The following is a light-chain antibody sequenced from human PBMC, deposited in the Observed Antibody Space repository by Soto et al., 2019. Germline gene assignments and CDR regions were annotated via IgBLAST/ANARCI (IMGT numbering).Light chain of an antibody. J-gene: IGKJ1*01. CDR3: QQYNSYT. V-gene: IGKV1-5*01. CDR1: QSISSW. Sequence: DIQMTQSPSTLSASVGDRVTITCRASQSISSWLAWYQQKPGKAPKLLIYDASSLESGVPSRFSGSGSGTEFTLTLSSLQPDDFATYYCQQYNSYTFGQGTKVEIK. CDR2: DAS.